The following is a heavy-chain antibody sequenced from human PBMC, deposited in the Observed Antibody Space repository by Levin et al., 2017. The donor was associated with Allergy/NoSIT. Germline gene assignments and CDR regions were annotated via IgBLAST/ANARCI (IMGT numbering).Heavy chain of an antibody. Sequence: GESLKISCVGSGFTFSNYWMSWVRQAPGKGLEWVAKIRQDGNDKYYVDSVKGRFTISRDNAKNSVYLQVNSLRAEDTAMYYCARDCTSSSCYPSYYLGLDVWGQGTTVTVSS. CDR3: ARDCTSSSCYPSYYLGLDV. V-gene: IGHV3-7*01. CDR1: GFTFSNYW. J-gene: IGHJ6*02. CDR2: IRQDGNDK. D-gene: IGHD2-2*01.